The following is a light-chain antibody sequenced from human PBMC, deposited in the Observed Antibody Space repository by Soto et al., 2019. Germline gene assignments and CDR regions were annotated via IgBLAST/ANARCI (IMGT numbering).Light chain of an antibody. CDR1: QGIRTE. V-gene: IGKV1-6*01. Sequence: AIQMTQSPSSLSASVGDRVTITCRASQGIRTELGWYQQKPGKAPNLLIYGASTLQSGVSSRFSGSGSGTDFTLTISSLQPEDFATYYCLQDSSYPRTFCQGTKVEIK. J-gene: IGKJ1*01. CDR2: GAS. CDR3: LQDSSYPRT.